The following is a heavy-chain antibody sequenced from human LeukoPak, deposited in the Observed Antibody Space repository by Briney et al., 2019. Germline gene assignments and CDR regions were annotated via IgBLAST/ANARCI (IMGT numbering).Heavy chain of an antibody. J-gene: IGHJ4*02. V-gene: IGHV4-39*01. D-gene: IGHD6-6*01. CDR1: GGSISSSSYY. CDR3: ARRKSSSPLDY. Sequence: PSETLSLTCTVSGGSISSSSYYWGWIRQPPGKGLEWIGSIYYSGSTYYNPSLKSRVTISVDTSKNQFSLKLSSVTAADTAVYYCARRKSSSPLDYWGQGTLVTVSS. CDR2: IYYSGST.